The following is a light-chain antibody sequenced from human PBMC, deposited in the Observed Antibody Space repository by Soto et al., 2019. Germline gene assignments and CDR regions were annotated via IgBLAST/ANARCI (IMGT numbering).Light chain of an antibody. CDR3: AAWDDSLNVV. CDR2: NNN. J-gene: IGLJ2*01. Sequence: QSVLTQPPSASGTPGQRVTISCSGSRSNIGSNTVNWYQQIQGTAPKLLIYNNNQRPSGVPDRFSGSKSRTSASLAISGLQSEDEADYYCAAWDDSLNVVLGGGTKLTVL. CDR1: RSNIGSNT. V-gene: IGLV1-44*01.